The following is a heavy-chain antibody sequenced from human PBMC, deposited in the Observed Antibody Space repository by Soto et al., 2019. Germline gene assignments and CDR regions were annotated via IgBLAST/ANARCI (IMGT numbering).Heavy chain of an antibody. J-gene: IGHJ6*02. CDR3: ARDGRTGTTGVYYGMDV. Sequence: EMGTPSETLSLTCTVSGGSISSGDYYWSWIRQPPGKGLEWIGYIYYSGSTYYNPSLKSRVTISVDTSKNQFSLKLSSVTAADTAVYYCARDGRTGTTGVYYGMDVWGQGTTVTVSS. D-gene: IGHD1-7*01. CDR2: IYYSGST. CDR1: GGSISSGDYY. V-gene: IGHV4-30-4*01.